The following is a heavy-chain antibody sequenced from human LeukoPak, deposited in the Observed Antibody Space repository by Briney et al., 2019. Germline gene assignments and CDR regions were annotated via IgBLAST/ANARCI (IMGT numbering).Heavy chain of an antibody. Sequence: GGSLRLSCAASGFTFSSYSMNWVRQAPGKGLEWVSSISSSSSYIFYSDSVKGRFTISRDNAKNSLYLQMNSLRAEDTAVYYCAGLVYDFWSGSVYFDYWGQGTLVTVSS. D-gene: IGHD3-3*01. CDR2: ISSSSSYI. J-gene: IGHJ4*02. V-gene: IGHV3-21*01. CDR3: AGLVYDFWSGSVYFDY. CDR1: GFTFSSYS.